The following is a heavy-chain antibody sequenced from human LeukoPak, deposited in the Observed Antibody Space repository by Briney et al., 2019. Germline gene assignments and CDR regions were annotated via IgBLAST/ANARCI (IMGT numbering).Heavy chain of an antibody. CDR2: IYYSGNT. J-gene: IGHJ4*02. CDR1: GGSISSSSDY. V-gene: IGHV4-39*07. D-gene: IGHD1-26*01. Sequence: SETLSLTCTVSGGSISSSSDYWGWIRQPPGKGLEWIGSIYYSGNTYYNPSLKSRVTISVDTSKNQFSLKLSSVTAADTAVYYCARINSSGSYVFDYWGQGTLVTVSS. CDR3: ARINSSGSYVFDY.